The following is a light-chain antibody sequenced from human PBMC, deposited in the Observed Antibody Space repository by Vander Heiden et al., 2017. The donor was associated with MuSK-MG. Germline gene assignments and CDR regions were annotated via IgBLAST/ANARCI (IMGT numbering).Light chain of an antibody. CDR2: GAS. V-gene: IGKV3-20*01. CDR3: HQYGSSPRT. Sequence: EIVLTQSPGTLSLSPGERATLSCRASQTVSSIFLAWYQQKPGQSPRLLIYGASSRAAGIPDRFSGSGSGTDFTLTISRLEPEDYAVYFCHQYGSSPRTFGQGTKVXIK. J-gene: IGKJ1*01. CDR1: QTVSSIF.